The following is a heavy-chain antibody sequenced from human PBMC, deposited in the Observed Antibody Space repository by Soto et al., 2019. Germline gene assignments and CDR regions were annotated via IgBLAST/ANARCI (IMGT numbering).Heavy chain of an antibody. Sequence: SVKVSCKTSGGTFSSYAISWVRQAPGQGLEWMGGIIPIFGTANYAQKFQGRVTITADESTSTAYMELSSLRSEDTAVYYCARERVSLRRSYGNHYYYYGMDVWGQGTTVTVSS. CDR1: GGTFSSYA. V-gene: IGHV1-69*13. CDR3: ARERVSLRRSYGNHYYYYGMDV. CDR2: IIPIFGTA. D-gene: IGHD4-4*01. J-gene: IGHJ6*02.